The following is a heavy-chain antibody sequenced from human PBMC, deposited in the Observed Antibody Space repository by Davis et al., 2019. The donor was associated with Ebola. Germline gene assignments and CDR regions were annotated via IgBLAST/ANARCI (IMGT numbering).Heavy chain of an antibody. Sequence: SGPTLVKPTQPLTLTCTFSGSSLSTSGVGVGWIRQPPGKALEWLALIYWDNDKRYSPSLRSRLTITKDASNTQVVLVMTNVESVDTATYYCAHRRSGYNWNHGDFDYWGHGTLVTVSS. V-gene: IGHV2-5*02. CDR2: IYWDNDK. CDR3: AHRRSGYNWNHGDFDY. D-gene: IGHD1-1*01. J-gene: IGHJ4*01. CDR1: GSSLSTSGVG.